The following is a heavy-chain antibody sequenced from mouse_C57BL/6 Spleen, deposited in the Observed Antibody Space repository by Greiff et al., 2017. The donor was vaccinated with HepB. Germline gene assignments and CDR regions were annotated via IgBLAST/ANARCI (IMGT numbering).Heavy chain of an antibody. V-gene: IGHV2-9-1*01. D-gene: IGHD1-1*01. CDR3: ARKDHGSSYGYAMDY. Sequence: QVQLKESGPGLVAPSQSLSITCTVSGFSLTSYAISWVRQPPGKGLEWLGVIWPGGGTNYNSALKSRLSISKDNSKSQVFLKMNSLQTDETARYYCARKDHGSSYGYAMDYWGQGTSVTVSS. CDR2: IWPGGGT. CDR1: GFSLTSYA. J-gene: IGHJ4*01.